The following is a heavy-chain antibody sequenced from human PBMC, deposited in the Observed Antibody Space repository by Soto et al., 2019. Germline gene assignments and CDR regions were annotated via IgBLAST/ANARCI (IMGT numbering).Heavy chain of an antibody. V-gene: IGHV3-21*01. CDR3: ARSRIVMIVEVVPYFFDS. CDR2: ISSNSGTT. D-gene: IGHD3-22*01. Sequence: GGSLRLSCVASGFSLSDYAVNWVRQAPGKGLEWVSSISSNSGTTKYADSVEGRFTISRDNAKNTLYLQINSLSAEDTAVYYCARSRIVMIVEVVPYFFDSWGQGALVTVSS. J-gene: IGHJ4*02. CDR1: GFSLSDYA.